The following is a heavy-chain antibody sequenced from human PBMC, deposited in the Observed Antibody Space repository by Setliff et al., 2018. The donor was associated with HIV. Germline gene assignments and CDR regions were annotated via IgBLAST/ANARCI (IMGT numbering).Heavy chain of an antibody. CDR3: ARSPHGYFDWSHDAFDI. J-gene: IGHJ3*02. D-gene: IGHD3-9*01. CDR1: GGSISSSSYY. CDR2: IYYSGST. V-gene: IGHV4-39*07. Sequence: SETLSLTCTVSGGSISSSSYYWGWIRKPPGKGLEWIVSIYYSGSTYYNPSLKSRVTISVDTSKNQFSLKLSSVTAADTAVYYCARSPHGYFDWSHDAFDIWGQGTMVTVSS.